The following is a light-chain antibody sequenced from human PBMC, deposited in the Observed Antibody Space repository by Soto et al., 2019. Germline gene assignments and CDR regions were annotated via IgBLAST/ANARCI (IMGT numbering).Light chain of an antibody. J-gene: IGKJ4*01. CDR2: DAS. CDR3: QQYDNRRT. CDR1: QTISNW. Sequence: DIQMTQSPSTLSASVGDRVTISCRASQTISNWLAWYQQKPGKAPKLLIYDASNLETGVPSRFSGSGSGTDFTFTISSLQPEEISTYYCQQYDNRRTFGGGTKVEIK. V-gene: IGKV1-33*01.